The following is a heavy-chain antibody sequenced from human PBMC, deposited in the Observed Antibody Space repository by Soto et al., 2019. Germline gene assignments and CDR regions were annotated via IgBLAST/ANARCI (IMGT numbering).Heavy chain of an antibody. CDR1: GFTFSSYS. V-gene: IGHV3-21*01. Sequence: EVQLVASGGGLVKPGGSLRLSCAASGFTFSSYSMNWVRQAPGKGLEWVSSISSSSSYIYYADSVKGRFTFSRDNAKNSLYLQMNSLRAEDTAVYYCARGSSAAVAGTFAYWGQGTLVTVSS. D-gene: IGHD6-19*01. CDR3: ARGSSAAVAGTFAY. CDR2: ISSSSSYI. J-gene: IGHJ4*02.